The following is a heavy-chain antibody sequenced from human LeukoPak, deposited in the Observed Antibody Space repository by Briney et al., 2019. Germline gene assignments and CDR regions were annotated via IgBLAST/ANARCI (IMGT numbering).Heavy chain of an antibody. Sequence: GGSLRLSCAASGFTFSSYGMHWVRQAPGKGLEWVAVISYDGSNKYYADSVKGRFTISRDNAKNTLYLQMNSLRAEDTAVYYCARLAAAGTTDFDYWGQGTLVTVSS. CDR1: GFTFSSYG. CDR3: ARLAAAGTTDFDY. V-gene: IGHV3-30*03. D-gene: IGHD6-13*01. J-gene: IGHJ4*02. CDR2: ISYDGSNK.